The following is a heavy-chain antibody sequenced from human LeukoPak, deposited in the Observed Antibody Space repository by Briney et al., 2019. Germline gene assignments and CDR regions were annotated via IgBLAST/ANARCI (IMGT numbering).Heavy chain of an antibody. D-gene: IGHD3-22*01. CDR3: AKDRGSEIYYDSSGSANDY. Sequence: PGRSLRLSCAASGFTFDDYAMHWVRQAPGKGLGWVSGISWNSGSIGYADSVKGRFTISRDNAKNSLYLQMNSLRAEDTALYYCAKDRGSEIYYDSSGSANDYWGQGTLVTVSS. CDR2: ISWNSGSI. CDR1: GFTFDDYA. J-gene: IGHJ4*02. V-gene: IGHV3-9*01.